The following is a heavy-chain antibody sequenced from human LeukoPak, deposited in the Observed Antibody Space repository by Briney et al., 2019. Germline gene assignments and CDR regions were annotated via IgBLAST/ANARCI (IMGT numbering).Heavy chain of an antibody. D-gene: IGHD6-19*01. CDR1: GFMFSSNW. CDR3: ARGKWVGHTHGYYLDY. CDR2: ISYDGSNK. V-gene: IGHV3-30-3*01. J-gene: IGHJ4*02. Sequence: GGSLRLSCAASGFMFSSNWMSWVRLAPGKGLEWVAVISYDGSNKYYADSVKGRFTISRDNSKNTLYLQMNSLRAEDTAVYYCARGKWVGHTHGYYLDYWGQGTLVTVSS.